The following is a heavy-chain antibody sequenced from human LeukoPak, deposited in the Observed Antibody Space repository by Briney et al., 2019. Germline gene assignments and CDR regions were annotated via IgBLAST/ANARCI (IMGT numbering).Heavy chain of an antibody. CDR3: ARVGEGHGGWHGAYYYYMDV. Sequence: GGSLRLSCAASGFTFSSYWMSWVRQAPGKGLEWVANIKQDGSEKYYVDSVKGRFTISRDNAKNSLYLQMNSLRAEDTAVYYCARVGEGHGGWHGAYYYYMDVWGKGTTVTVSS. V-gene: IGHV3-7*01. D-gene: IGHD6-19*01. CDR2: IKQDGSEK. J-gene: IGHJ6*03. CDR1: GFTFSSYW.